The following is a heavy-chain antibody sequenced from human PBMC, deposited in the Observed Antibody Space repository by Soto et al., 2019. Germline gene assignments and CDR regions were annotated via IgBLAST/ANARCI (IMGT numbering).Heavy chain of an antibody. Sequence: QVQLVQSGAEVKKPGSSVKVSCKASGGTFTSYAISWVRQAPGQGLEWVGGIIPIFGTADYAQKFQGRVTITADXXTSXAYXXXXXXXXXXXXXXXXXXXXXXXXXXXXXXXVWGQGTTVTVSS. V-gene: IGHV1-69*12. CDR3: XXXXXXXXXXXXXXXV. CDR1: GGTFTSYA. J-gene: IGHJ6*02. CDR2: IIPIFGTA.